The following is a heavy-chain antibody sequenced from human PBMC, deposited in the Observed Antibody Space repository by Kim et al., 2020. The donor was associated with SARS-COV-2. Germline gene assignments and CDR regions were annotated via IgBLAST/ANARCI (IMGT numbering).Heavy chain of an antibody. CDR2: INQDGSDI. V-gene: IGHV3-7*05. CDR3: AREGASWAFDL. Sequence: GGSLRLSCAASDFSLAYNWMDWVRQAPGKGLEWVANINQDGSDIYYVDSVKGRFTISRDNAKNSLFLQMNSLRAEDTALYYCAREGASWAFDLWGQGIMVTVSS. CDR1: DFSLAYNW. J-gene: IGHJ3*01.